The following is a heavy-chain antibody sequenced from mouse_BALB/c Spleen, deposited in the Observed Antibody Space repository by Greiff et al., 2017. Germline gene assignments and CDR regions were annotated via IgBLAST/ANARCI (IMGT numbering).Heavy chain of an antibody. CDR3: ASRSTMITSYAMDY. Sequence: VKLQESGPGLVQPSQSLSITCTVSGFSLTSYGVHWVRQSPGKGLEWLGVIWSGGSTDYNAAFISRLSISKDNSKSQVFFKMNSLQANDTAIYYCASRSTMITSYAMDYWGQGTSVTVSS. D-gene: IGHD2-4*01. CDR2: IWSGGST. V-gene: IGHV2-2*02. J-gene: IGHJ4*01. CDR1: GFSLTSYG.